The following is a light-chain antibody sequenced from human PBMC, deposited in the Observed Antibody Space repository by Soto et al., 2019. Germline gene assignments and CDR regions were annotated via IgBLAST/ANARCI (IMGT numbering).Light chain of an antibody. J-gene: IGKJ1*01. Sequence: ESVLTQSPGTLSLSPGGRATLSCRASQSVSSSYLAWYQQKPGQAPRLLIYGASSRATGIPDRFSGSGSGTDFTLTISRLEPEDFAVYYCQQYGSSPRTFGQGTKV. V-gene: IGKV3-20*01. CDR1: QSVSSSY. CDR2: GAS. CDR3: QQYGSSPRT.